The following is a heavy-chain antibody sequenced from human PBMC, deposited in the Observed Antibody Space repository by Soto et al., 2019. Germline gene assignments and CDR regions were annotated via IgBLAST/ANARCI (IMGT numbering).Heavy chain of an antibody. D-gene: IGHD3-16*02. CDR2: IYWDDDK. Sequence: QITLKESGPTLVKPTQTLTLTCTFSGFSLSTSGVGVGWIRQPPGKALEWLALIYWDDDKRYSPSLKSRLTLTKDTSKNPGGLTMTNIDPVDTATYYRAHRRGRDYDYVCGSCRYTTYFHYWGQGTLVTVSS. V-gene: IGHV2-5*02. CDR1: GFSLSTSGVG. J-gene: IGHJ4*02. CDR3: AHRRGRDYDYVCGSCRYTTYFHY.